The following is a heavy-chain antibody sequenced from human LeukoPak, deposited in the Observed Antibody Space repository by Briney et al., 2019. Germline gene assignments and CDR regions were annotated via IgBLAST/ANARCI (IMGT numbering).Heavy chain of an antibody. D-gene: IGHD6-19*01. CDR1: GYTFTGYY. CDR3: ARLSGGIAVARNLDY. V-gene: IGHV1-2*02. Sequence: ASVKVSCKASGYTFTGYYMHWVRQAPGRGLEWMGWINPNSGGTNYAQKFQGRVTMTTDTSTSTAYMELRSLRSDDTAVYYCARLSGGIAVARNLDYWGQGTLVTVSS. CDR2: INPNSGGT. J-gene: IGHJ4*02.